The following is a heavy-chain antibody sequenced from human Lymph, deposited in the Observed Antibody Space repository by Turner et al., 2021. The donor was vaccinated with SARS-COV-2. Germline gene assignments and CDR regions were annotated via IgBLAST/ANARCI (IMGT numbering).Heavy chain of an antibody. Sequence: QVQLVESGGGVVQPGRSLILSCAASGFTFSSHGMHWVRQAPGKGLEWVAVIWYDGSNKYHADSVKGRFTISRDNSKNTLYLQMNSLRAEDTAVYYCAREGVVGATSGLDYWGQGTLFTVSS. CDR3: AREGVVGATSGLDY. CDR1: GFTFSSHG. CDR2: IWYDGSNK. J-gene: IGHJ4*02. D-gene: IGHD1-26*01. V-gene: IGHV3-33*01.